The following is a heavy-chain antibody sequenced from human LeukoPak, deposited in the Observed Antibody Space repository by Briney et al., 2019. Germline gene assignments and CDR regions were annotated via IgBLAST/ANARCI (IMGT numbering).Heavy chain of an antibody. CDR2: IYYSGST. CDR3: ARGLRWLRFFDAFDI. D-gene: IGHD5-12*01. Sequence: PSETLSLTCTVSGGSTSSSSYYWGWIRQPPGKGLEWIGSIYYSGSTNYNPSLKSRVTISVDTSKNQFSLKLSSVTAADTAVYYCARGLRWLRFFDAFDIWGQGTMVTVSS. J-gene: IGHJ3*02. CDR1: GGSTSSSSYY. V-gene: IGHV4-39*07.